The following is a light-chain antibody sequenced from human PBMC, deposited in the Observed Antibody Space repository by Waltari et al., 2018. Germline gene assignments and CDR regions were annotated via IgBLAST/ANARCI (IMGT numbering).Light chain of an antibody. J-gene: IGLJ2*01. CDR3: QVWDSGADRVV. CDR2: DDT. Sequence: SYVLTQPPSVSVAPGQTAKLPCGGPDLESNRLHWYQHRPGQAPVLVMYDDTYRPSGIPARFSGSNSGNTATLTISRVEAGDEGDYYCQVWDSGADRVVFGGGTDLTVL. CDR1: DLESNR. V-gene: IGLV3-21*02.